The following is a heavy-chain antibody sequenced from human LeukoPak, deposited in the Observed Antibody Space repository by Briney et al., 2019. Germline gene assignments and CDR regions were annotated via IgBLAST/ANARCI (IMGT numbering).Heavy chain of an antibody. CDR3: ARVGYYYGSGSYPTYYYYYYMDV. V-gene: IGHV1-69*04. D-gene: IGHD3-10*01. CDR2: IIPILGIA. CDR1: GGTFSSYA. Sequence: SVKVSCKASGGTFSSYAISWVRQAPGQELEWMGRIIPILGIANYAQKFQGRVTITADKSTSTAYMELSSLRSEDTAVYYCARVGYYYGSGSYPTYYYYYYMDVWGKGTTVTVSS. J-gene: IGHJ6*03.